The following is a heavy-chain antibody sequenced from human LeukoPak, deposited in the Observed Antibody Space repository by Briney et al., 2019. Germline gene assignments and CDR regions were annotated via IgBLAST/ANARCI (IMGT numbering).Heavy chain of an antibody. CDR1: GGSISSGSYY. CDR3: ASGSSSVAQGDYFDY. Sequence: PSETLSLTCTVSGGSISSGSYYWSWIRQPAGKGLEWIGRIYTSGSTNYNPSLKSRVTISVDTSKNQFSLKLSSVTAADTAVYYCASGSSSVAQGDYFDYWGQGTLVTVSS. J-gene: IGHJ4*02. V-gene: IGHV4-61*02. CDR2: IYTSGST. D-gene: IGHD3-10*01.